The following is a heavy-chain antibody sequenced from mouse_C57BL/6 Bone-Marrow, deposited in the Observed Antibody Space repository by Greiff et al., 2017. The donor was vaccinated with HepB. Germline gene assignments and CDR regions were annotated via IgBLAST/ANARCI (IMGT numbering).Heavy chain of an antibody. CDR2: IYPGSGNT. CDR1: GYSFTSYY. Sequence: VKLQESGPELVKPGASVKISCKASGYSFTSYYIHWVKQRPGQGLEWIGWIYPGSGNTKYNEKFKGKATLTADTSSSTAYMQLSSLTSEDSAVYYCATDSNYVDYWGQGTTLTVSS. J-gene: IGHJ2*01. D-gene: IGHD2-5*01. V-gene: IGHV1-66*01. CDR3: ATDSNYVDY.